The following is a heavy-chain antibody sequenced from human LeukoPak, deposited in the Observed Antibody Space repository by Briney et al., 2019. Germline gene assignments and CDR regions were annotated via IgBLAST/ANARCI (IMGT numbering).Heavy chain of an antibody. CDR2: ISSSSRFI. Sequence: PGGSLRLSCAASGISFSNYSMNWVRQAPGKGLEWVSLISSSSRFIYYGDSVKGRFTISRDNAKNSLYLQMNSLRVEDTAVYYCAKVAKYYYGSETYYFFEHWGQGTPVTASS. V-gene: IGHV3-21*01. J-gene: IGHJ4*02. CDR3: AKVAKYYYGSETYYFFEH. CDR1: GISFSNYS. D-gene: IGHD3-10*01.